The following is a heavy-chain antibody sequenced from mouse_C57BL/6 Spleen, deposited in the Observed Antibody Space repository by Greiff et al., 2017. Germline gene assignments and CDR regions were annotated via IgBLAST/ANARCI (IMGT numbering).Heavy chain of an antibody. CDR3: ARGDLISTVGGAD. Sequence: GQRQKSGAELVKPGASVKISCKASGYSFTGYYMNWVKQSPEKSLEWIGEINPSTGGTTYKQKFKAKATLTVDKSSSTAYKKLKSLTSEDYAVYYCARGDLISTVGGADWGQGTLGTVSA. CDR2: INPSTGGT. V-gene: IGHV1-42*01. CDR1: GYSFTGYY. D-gene: IGHD1-1*01. J-gene: IGHJ3*01.